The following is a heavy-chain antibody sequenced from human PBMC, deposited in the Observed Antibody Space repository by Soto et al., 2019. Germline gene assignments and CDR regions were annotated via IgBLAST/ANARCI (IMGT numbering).Heavy chain of an antibody. CDR3: ATTQRDLSTGLHNFYY. V-gene: IGHV3-23*01. D-gene: IGHD2-8*02. J-gene: IGHJ4*02. CDR2: LSGSGINT. CDR1: GFTFYTYF. Sequence: GSSLKLSCAASGFTFYTYFLSWFRRSPVKGLEWVASLSGSGINTCYAEPVRGRFIISRDNYNNSVFLQMAGLRADDTALYFYATTQRDLSTGLHNFYYWAQGARVTVSS.